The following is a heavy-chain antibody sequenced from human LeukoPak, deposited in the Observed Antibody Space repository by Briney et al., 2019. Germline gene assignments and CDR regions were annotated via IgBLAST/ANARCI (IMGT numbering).Heavy chain of an antibody. Sequence: SETLSLTGAASGYSISSCYYWGLIRQPAGKGLGGVVSIYHSGSTYYNPSLKSRVTISVDTSENQFSLKLSSVTAADTAVYYCAREKAAAAKGFYGMDVWGKGTTVTVSS. CDR1: GYSISSCYY. D-gene: IGHD6-13*01. J-gene: IGHJ6*04. CDR2: IYHSGST. V-gene: IGHV4-38-2*02. CDR3: AREKAAAAKGFYGMDV.